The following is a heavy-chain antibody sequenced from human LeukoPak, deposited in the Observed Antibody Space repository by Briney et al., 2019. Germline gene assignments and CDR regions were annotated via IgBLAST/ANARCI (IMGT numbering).Heavy chain of an antibody. CDR2: ITSSSSSI. V-gene: IGHV3-21*01. Sequence: GGSLRLSCEGSGFTFSKTNMNWVRQAPGKGLEWVSSITSSSSSIYYADSVKGRFTISRDNAKNSLYLQMNSLRAEDTAVYYCARQQWLDGAYYFDYWGQGTLVTVSS. CDR1: GFTFSKTN. D-gene: IGHD6-19*01. CDR3: ARQQWLDGAYYFDY. J-gene: IGHJ4*02.